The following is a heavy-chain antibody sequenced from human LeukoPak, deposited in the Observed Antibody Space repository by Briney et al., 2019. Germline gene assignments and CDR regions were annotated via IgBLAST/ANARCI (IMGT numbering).Heavy chain of an antibody. D-gene: IGHD1-1*01. J-gene: IGHJ4*02. V-gene: IGHV1-18*01. CDR1: GYTFTTYG. CDR3: ARDRELESDCGY. Sequence: VASVKVSCKASGYTFTTYGISWVRQAPGQGLEWMVWISTYNGDTNYAQKLQGRVTMTADTSTSTTYVELRSLRSDDTAVYYCARDRELESDCGYWGQGTLVTVSS. CDR2: ISTYNGDT.